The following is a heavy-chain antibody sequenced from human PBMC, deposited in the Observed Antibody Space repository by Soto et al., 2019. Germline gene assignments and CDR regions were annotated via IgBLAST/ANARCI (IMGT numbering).Heavy chain of an antibody. Sequence: GASVKVSCKVSGYTLTELSMHWVRQAPGKGLEWMRGFDPEDGETIYAQKFQGRVTMTEDTSIDTAYMELSSLRSEDTAVYYCATRRTPYEGWVIWGQETRVTVAS. CDR2: FDPEDGET. CDR1: GYTLTELS. J-gene: IGHJ6*01. CDR3: ATRRTPYEGWVI. D-gene: IGHD2-15*01. V-gene: IGHV1-24*01.